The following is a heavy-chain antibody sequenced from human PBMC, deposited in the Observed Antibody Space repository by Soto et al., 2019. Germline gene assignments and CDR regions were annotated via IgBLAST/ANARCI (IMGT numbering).Heavy chain of an antibody. CDR1: GGSISSGGYY. V-gene: IGHV4-31*03. CDR2: IYYSGST. D-gene: IGHD3-22*01. Sequence: SETLSLTCTVSGGSISSGGYYWSWIRQHPGKGLEWIGYIYYSGSTYYNPSLKSRVTISVDTSKNQFSLKLSSVTAADTAVYYCARGLYYYDTSGYYNCFDPWGQGTLVTVS. J-gene: IGHJ5*02. CDR3: ARGLYYYDTSGYYNCFDP.